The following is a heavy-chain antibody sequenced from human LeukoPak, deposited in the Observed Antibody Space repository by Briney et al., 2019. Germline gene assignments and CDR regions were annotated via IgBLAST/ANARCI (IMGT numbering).Heavy chain of an antibody. CDR1: GFTFSSYE. V-gene: IGHV3-48*03. CDR2: ISSSGDTI. Sequence: GGSLRLSCAASGFTFSSYEMNWVRQAPGKGLEWISYISSSGDTIYYADSVKGRFTISRDNAKNSLYLQMNSLRAEDTAVYYCARDQEWELLDYWGQGSLVTVSS. D-gene: IGHD1-26*01. J-gene: IGHJ4*02. CDR3: ARDQEWELLDY.